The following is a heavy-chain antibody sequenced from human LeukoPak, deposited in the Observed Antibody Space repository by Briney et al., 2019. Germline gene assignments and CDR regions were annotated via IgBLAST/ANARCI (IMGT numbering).Heavy chain of an antibody. CDR2: IYYSGST. J-gene: IGHJ5*02. Sequence: PSETLSLTCTVSGGSISGYYRSWIRQPPGKGLEWIGYIYYSGSTNYNPSLKSRVTISVDTSKNQFSLKLSSVTAADTAVYYCARQEQQLIYNWFDPWGQGTLVTVSS. CDR1: GGSISGYY. V-gene: IGHV4-59*01. D-gene: IGHD6-13*01. CDR3: ARQEQQLIYNWFDP.